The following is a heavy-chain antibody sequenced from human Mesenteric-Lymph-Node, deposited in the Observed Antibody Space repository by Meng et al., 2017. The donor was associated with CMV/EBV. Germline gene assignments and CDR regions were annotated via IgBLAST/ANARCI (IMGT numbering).Heavy chain of an antibody. J-gene: IGHJ6*02. CDR3: AKDSGYYGFDV. CDR2: IYSGGSST. V-gene: IGHV3-23*03. Sequence: GGSLRLSCSGSGFTFASYGMNWVRQAPGKGLEWVSIIYSGGSSTYYADFVKGRFTISSDYSNNTLYLQLNSLRVEDTAVYYCAKDSGYYGFDVWGQGTTVTVSS. CDR1: GFTFASYG.